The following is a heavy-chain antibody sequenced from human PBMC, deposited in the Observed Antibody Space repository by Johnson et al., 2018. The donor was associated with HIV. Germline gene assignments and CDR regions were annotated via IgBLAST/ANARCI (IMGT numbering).Heavy chain of an antibody. CDR2: IKSKTDGGTT. CDR1: GFTFSNAW. V-gene: IGHV3-15*01. D-gene: IGHD3-16*02. J-gene: IGHJ3*02. CDR3: TTDPYYDYVWGSYRHDAFDI. Sequence: MQLVESGGGLVKPGGYLRLSCAASGFTFSNAWMSWVRQAPGKGLEWVGRIKSKTDGGTTDYAAPVKGRFTISRDDSKNTLYLQMSSLQTGDTAVYYCTTDPYYDYVWGSYRHDAFDIWGRGTMVTVSA.